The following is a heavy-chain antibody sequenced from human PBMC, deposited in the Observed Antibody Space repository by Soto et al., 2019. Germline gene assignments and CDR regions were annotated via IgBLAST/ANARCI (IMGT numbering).Heavy chain of an antibody. CDR2: ISGSGGST. J-gene: IGHJ5*02. Sequence: GGSLRLSCAASGFTFSSYAMSWVRQAPGKGLEWVSAISGSGGSTYYADSVKGRFTISRDNSKNTLYLQMNSLRAEDTAVYYCAKSRSWGYCSGGSCPPPPTWGQGTLVTVSS. V-gene: IGHV3-23*01. CDR1: GFTFSSYA. D-gene: IGHD2-15*01. CDR3: AKSRSWGYCSGGSCPPPPT.